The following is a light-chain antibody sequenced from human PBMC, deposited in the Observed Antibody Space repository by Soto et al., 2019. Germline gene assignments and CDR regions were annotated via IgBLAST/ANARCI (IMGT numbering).Light chain of an antibody. CDR3: QQYDSRPLT. Sequence: DIQMTQSPSTLSASVRDRGTITCRASQSISSWLAWYQQKPGKAPKLLIYDASTLESGVPSRFSGSGSGTVFTLTISSLQPDDFATYYCQQYDSRPLTFGGGTKVEIK. V-gene: IGKV1-5*01. J-gene: IGKJ4*01. CDR1: QSISSW. CDR2: DAS.